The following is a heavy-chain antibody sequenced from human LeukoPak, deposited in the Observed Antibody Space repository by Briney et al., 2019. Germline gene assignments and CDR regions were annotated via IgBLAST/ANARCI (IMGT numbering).Heavy chain of an antibody. CDR3: ARASNTWNYFDY. CDR2: ISGSGGST. V-gene: IGHV3-23*01. CDR1: GFTFSSFA. D-gene: IGHD1-1*01. J-gene: IGHJ4*02. Sequence: GGSLRLSCAASGFTFSSFAMSWVRQAPGKGLEWVSAISGSGGSTYYADSVKGRFTISRDNSKNTLSLQMNSLRAEDTAIYYCARASNTWNYFDYWGQGTLVTVSS.